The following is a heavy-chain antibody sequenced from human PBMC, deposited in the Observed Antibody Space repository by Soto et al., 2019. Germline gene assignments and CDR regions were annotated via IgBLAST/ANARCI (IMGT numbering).Heavy chain of an antibody. J-gene: IGHJ4*02. D-gene: IGHD1-1*01. CDR2: IYYSGST. V-gene: IGHV4-31*02. Sequence: IXSGGYYWSWIRQHPGKGLEWIGYIYYSGSTYYNPALKSRVTISVDTSKNQFSLKLSSVTAADTAVYYCARDDGKATHWGQGTLVTVSS. CDR3: ARDDGKATH. CDR1: IXSGGYY.